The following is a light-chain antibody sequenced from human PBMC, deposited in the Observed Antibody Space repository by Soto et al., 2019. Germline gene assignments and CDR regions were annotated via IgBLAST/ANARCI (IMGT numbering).Light chain of an antibody. V-gene: IGLV2-23*02. CDR1: NSDVGNYNL. Sequence: QSALTQRACVSGSPGQSITISCTGTNSDVGNYNLVSWYQQHPGKAPKLMMYEVTKRPSGVSNRFSGSKSGNTASLTISGLQAEDEADYYCCSYAGSATWVFGGGTKLTVL. J-gene: IGLJ3*02. CDR3: CSYAGSATWV. CDR2: EVT.